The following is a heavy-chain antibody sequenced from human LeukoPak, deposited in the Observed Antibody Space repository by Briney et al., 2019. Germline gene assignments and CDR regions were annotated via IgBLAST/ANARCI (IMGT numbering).Heavy chain of an antibody. J-gene: IGHJ3*02. CDR2: ISYDGSNK. CDR3: ARLIVVVAATPPEDAFDI. D-gene: IGHD2-15*01. V-gene: IGHV3-30*03. Sequence: GGSLRLSCAASGFTFSSYGMQWVRQAPGKGLEGVAVISYDGSNKYYADSVKGRFTISRDNSTHTLYLQMNSLRAEDTAVYYCARLIVVVAATPPEDAFDIWGQGTMVTVSS. CDR1: GFTFSSYG.